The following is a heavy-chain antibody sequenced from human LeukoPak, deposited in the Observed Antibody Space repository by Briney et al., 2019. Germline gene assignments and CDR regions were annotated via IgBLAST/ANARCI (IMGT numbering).Heavy chain of an antibody. V-gene: IGHV3-30-3*01. CDR2: IASDGSQT. Sequence: GGSLRLSCAASGFTFRNYFMHWVRQAPGEGLEWVAVIASDGSQTFYVESVEGRFTISRDNSNKTLYLQMNSLRAEDTAVYYCARLTTIEVDYWGQGTLVTVSS. CDR1: GFTFRNYF. D-gene: IGHD5-12*01. CDR3: ARLTTIEVDY. J-gene: IGHJ4*02.